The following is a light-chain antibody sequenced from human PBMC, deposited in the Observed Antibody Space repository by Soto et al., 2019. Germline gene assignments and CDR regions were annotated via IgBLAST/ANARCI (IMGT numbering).Light chain of an antibody. V-gene: IGKV1-5*03. CDR3: QHYNSYSEA. CDR2: KAS. Sequence: DIQMTQSPSTLSGSVGDRVTITCRASQTISGWLAWYQQKPGKAPKLLIYKASTLKSGVQSRFRGSGSGTEFTLTISSLQPDDFATYYCQHYNSYSEAFGQGTKV. CDR1: QTISGW. J-gene: IGKJ1*01.